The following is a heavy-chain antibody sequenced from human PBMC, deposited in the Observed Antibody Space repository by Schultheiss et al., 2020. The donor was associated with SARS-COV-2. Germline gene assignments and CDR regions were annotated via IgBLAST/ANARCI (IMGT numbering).Heavy chain of an antibody. CDR2: FSASDGST. V-gene: IGHV3-23*01. CDR3: ANPGWGSYYYYGMDV. D-gene: IGHD7-27*01. J-gene: IGHJ6*02. CDR1: GFTFSSYA. Sequence: GGSLRLSCAASGFTFSSYAMNWVRQAPGKGLEWVSGFSASDGSTYYADSVNGRFTISRDNSKNTLYLQMNSLRAEDTAVYYCANPGWGSYYYYGMDVWGQGTTVTVSS.